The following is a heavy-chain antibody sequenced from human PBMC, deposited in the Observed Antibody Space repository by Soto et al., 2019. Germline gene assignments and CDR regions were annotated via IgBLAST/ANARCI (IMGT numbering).Heavy chain of an antibody. J-gene: IGHJ3*02. Sequence: GGSLRLSCAASGFTFSSYSMNWVRQAPGKGLEWVSSISSSSSYIYYADSVKGRITISRDNARNSLYLQMNSLRAEDTAVYYCARALGSWGSGDAFDIWGQGTMVTVSS. CDR1: GFTFSSYS. V-gene: IGHV3-21*01. CDR2: ISSSSSYI. D-gene: IGHD3-16*01. CDR3: ARALGSWGSGDAFDI.